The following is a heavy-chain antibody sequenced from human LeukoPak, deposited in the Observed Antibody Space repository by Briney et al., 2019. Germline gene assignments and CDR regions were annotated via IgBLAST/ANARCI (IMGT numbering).Heavy chain of an antibody. V-gene: IGHV3-7*01. CDR1: GFTSSSYW. D-gene: IGHD1-26*01. Sequence: SGGSLRLSCVVSGFTSSSYWMSWVRQAPGKGLEWVANIKQDGSEKYYVDSVKGRFTMSRDNAKNSLYLQMNSLRAEDTAVYYCARVQWELRGVGSYFEYWGQGALVTVSS. J-gene: IGHJ4*02. CDR3: ARVQWELRGVGSYFEY. CDR2: IKQDGSEK.